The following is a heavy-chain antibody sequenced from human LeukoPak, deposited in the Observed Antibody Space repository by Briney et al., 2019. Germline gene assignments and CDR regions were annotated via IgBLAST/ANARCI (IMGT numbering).Heavy chain of an antibody. J-gene: IGHJ4*02. CDR2: IQQNGSGI. D-gene: IGHD4-17*01. CDR3: ADPGVGY. CDR1: GFTFDDYA. Sequence: PGGSLRLSCAASGFTFDDYAMHWVRQAPGKGLEWVANIQQNGSGITYVDSVEGRFSISRDDAQNSLYLEMNSLRVEDTAVYYCADPGVGYWGQGTLVSVSA. V-gene: IGHV3-7*01.